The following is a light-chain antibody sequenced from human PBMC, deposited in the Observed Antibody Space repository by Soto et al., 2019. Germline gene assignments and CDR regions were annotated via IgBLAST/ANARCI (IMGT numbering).Light chain of an antibody. Sequence: EIVLTQSPATLSLSPGERATLSCRASQSITNYLGWYQQKPGQAPRLLIYATSNRATGIPARFSGSGSGTDFTLTISSLEPEDFSVYHCQQRYSWPVTFGQGTRLEIK. V-gene: IGKV3-11*01. J-gene: IGKJ5*01. CDR2: ATS. CDR3: QQRYSWPVT. CDR1: QSITNY.